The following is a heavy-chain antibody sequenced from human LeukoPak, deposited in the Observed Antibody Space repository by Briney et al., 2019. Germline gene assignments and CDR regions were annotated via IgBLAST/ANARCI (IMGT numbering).Heavy chain of an antibody. D-gene: IGHD3-16*02. CDR1: GFNFSSYN. CDR3: ARRSYRGVIGLYYYYYMDV. Sequence: GSLRIFCAASGFNFSSYNMKWVRQAPGKGLEGVAHQKEEGSEKYYVDSVKGRFTMSRDNAKNSVYLQMNRLRVEDTAVYYCARRSYRGVIGLYYYYYMDVWGKGTPVTVSS. J-gene: IGHJ6*03. CDR2: QKEEGSEK. V-gene: IGHV3-7*01.